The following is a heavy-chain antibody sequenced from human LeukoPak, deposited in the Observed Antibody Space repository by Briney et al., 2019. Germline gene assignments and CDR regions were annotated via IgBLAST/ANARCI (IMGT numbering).Heavy chain of an antibody. CDR2: IYYSGST. V-gene: IGHV4-30-4*01. Sequence: PSETLSLTCTVSGGPISSGDYYWSWIRQPPGKGLEWIGYIYYSGSTYYNPSLKSRVTISVDTSKNQFSLKLSSVTAADTAVYYCARTYDSSGYSFDYWGQGTLVTVSS. CDR3: ARTYDSSGYSFDY. D-gene: IGHD3-22*01. J-gene: IGHJ4*02. CDR1: GGPISSGDYY.